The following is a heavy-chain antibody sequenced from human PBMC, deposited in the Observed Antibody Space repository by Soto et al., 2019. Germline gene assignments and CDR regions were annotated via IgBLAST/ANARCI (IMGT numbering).Heavy chain of an antibody. CDR3: AKDPGDGYNLYFDY. CDR1: GFTFSSYG. J-gene: IGHJ4*02. V-gene: IGHV3-30*18. Sequence: QVQLVESGGGVVQPGRSLRLSCAASGFTFSSYGMHWVRQAPGKGLEWGAVISYDGSNKYYADSVKGRFTISRDNSKNTLYLQMNSLRAEDTAVYYCAKDPGDGYNLYFDYWGQGTLVTVSS. CDR2: ISYDGSNK. D-gene: IGHD5-12*01.